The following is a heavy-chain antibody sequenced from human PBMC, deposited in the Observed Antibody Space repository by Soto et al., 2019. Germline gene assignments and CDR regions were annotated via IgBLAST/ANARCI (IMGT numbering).Heavy chain of an antibody. V-gene: IGHV4-34*01. CDR1: GGSFSGYY. CDR3: ARGHDIVVVVAADDAFDI. Sequence: QVQLQQWGAGLLKPSETLSLTCAVSGGSFSGYYWSWIRQPPGKGLEGIGEINHSGSTNYNPSLKSRVTISVDTSKNQFSLKLSSVTAADTAVYYCARGHDIVVVVAADDAFDIWGQGTMVTVSS. J-gene: IGHJ3*02. CDR2: INHSGST. D-gene: IGHD2-15*01.